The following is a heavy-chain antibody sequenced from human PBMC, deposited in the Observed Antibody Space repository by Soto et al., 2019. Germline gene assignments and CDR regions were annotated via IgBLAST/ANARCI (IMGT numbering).Heavy chain of an antibody. Sequence: EVHLLESGGGLVHPGESLRLSCGASGFTFSSCVMTWARQAPGKGLEWVSCISDTGTGTHYADSVKGRFTISRDNSKNTMYLQMNNLRAEDTGVYFCAKGLINGRWYAEDWGQGTLVTVSS. CDR3: AKGLINGRWYAED. CDR2: ISDTGTGT. V-gene: IGHV3-23*05. CDR1: GFTFSSCV. D-gene: IGHD6-13*01. J-gene: IGHJ4*02.